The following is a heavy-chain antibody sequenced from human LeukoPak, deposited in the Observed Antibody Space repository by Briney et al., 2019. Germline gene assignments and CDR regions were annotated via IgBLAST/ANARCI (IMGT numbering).Heavy chain of an antibody. Sequence: ASVKVSCKASGYTFTSYFMHWVRQAPGQGLEWMGIINPSGGSTSYAQKFQGRVTMTRDTSTSTVYMELSSLRSEDTAVYYCARVARSIGLGDYWGQGTLVTVSS. D-gene: IGHD3-10*01. CDR1: GYTFTSYF. J-gene: IGHJ4*02. CDR2: INPSGGST. V-gene: IGHV1-46*01. CDR3: ARVARSIGLGDY.